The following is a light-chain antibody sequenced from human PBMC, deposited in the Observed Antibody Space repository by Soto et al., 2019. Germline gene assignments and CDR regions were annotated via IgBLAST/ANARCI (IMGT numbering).Light chain of an antibody. CDR3: QSYDTSLSCYV. Sequence: QAVVTQPPSVSGAPGQRVTVSCTGSSSNIGAGYDVQWYQQLPGTAPKLLIYGDNNRPSGVPDRFSGSKSGTSASLAVTGLQAEDEADYYCQSYDTSLSCYVFGAGTKVTVL. CDR1: SSNIGAGYD. V-gene: IGLV1-40*01. J-gene: IGLJ1*01. CDR2: GDN.